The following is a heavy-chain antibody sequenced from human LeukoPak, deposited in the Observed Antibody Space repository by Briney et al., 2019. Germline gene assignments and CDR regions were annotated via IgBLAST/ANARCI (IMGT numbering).Heavy chain of an antibody. V-gene: IGHV3-23*01. D-gene: IGHD6-6*01. CDR2: ISGGGST. CDR3: AKDRSSAAELFDL. CDR1: GFTFSSYA. Sequence: GGSLRLSCAASGFTFSSYAMSWVRQAPGKGLEWVSTISGGGSTYYADSVKGRFTISRDNSKNTLYLQMNSLRAEDTAVYYCAKDRSSAAELFDLWGRGTLVTVSS. J-gene: IGHJ2*01.